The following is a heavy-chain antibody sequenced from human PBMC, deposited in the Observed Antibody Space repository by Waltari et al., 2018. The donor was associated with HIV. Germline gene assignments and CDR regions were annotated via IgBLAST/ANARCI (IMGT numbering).Heavy chain of an antibody. V-gene: IGHV3-53*01. D-gene: IGHD6-13*01. CDR2: IHSSGGT. CDR3: ARDTTVVGTRYFDY. CDR1: GFTVSSVY. J-gene: IGHJ4*02. Sequence: EVQLVESGGGLIQPGGSLRLSCAASGFTVSSVYMSWVRQAPGKGRGWVSVIHSSGGTNYAYSVKGRFTISRDNSKNTLYLQMNSLGAEDTAVYYCARDTTVVGTRYFDYWGRGTLVTVSS.